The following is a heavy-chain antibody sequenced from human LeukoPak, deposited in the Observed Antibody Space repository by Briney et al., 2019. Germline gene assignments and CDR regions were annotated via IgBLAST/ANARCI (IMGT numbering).Heavy chain of an antibody. J-gene: IGHJ4*02. CDR1: GYTFTGYY. D-gene: IGHD2-21*02. CDR3: ARAVVVTAPLDY. Sequence: ASAKVSCKASGYTFTGYYMRWVRQAPGQGLEWMGRINPNSGGTNYAQKFQGRVTMTRDTSISTAYMELSRLRSDDTAVYYCARAVVVTAPLDYWGQGTLVTVSS. CDR2: INPNSGGT. V-gene: IGHV1-2*06.